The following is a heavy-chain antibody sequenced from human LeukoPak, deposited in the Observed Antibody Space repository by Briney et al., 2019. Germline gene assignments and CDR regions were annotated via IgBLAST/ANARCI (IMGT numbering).Heavy chain of an antibody. J-gene: IGHJ6*04. D-gene: IGHD2-15*01. CDR1: GGSFSGYY. Sequence: SETLSLTCAVYGGSFSGYYWSWIRQPPGKGLEWIGEIYHSGSTNYNPSLKSRVTISVDTSKNQFSLKLSSVTAADTAVYYCARDNFRYCSGGSCFLNPTTSYGMDVWGKGTTVTVSS. CDR2: IYHSGST. V-gene: IGHV4-34*01. CDR3: ARDNFRYCSGGSCFLNPTTSYGMDV.